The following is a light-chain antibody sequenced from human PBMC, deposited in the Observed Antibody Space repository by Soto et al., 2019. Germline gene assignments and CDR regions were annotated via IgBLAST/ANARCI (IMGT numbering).Light chain of an antibody. CDR3: QSYDSSLSVV. Sequence: QSVLTQPPSVSGAPGQRVTISCTGSSSNIGAGYDVHWYQQLPGTAPKLLIYGNSNQPSGVPDRFSGSKSGTSASLAITGLQAEDEADYYCQSYDSSLSVVFGGGTKLTVL. CDR1: SSNIGAGYD. J-gene: IGLJ2*01. V-gene: IGLV1-40*01. CDR2: GNS.